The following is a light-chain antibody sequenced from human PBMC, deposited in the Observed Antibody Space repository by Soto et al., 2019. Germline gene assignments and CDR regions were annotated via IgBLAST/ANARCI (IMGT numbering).Light chain of an antibody. CDR2: EVR. CDR3: TSYTPTGALV. Sequence: QSALTQPASVSGSPGQSITVSCTGTNTDVGGYNYVSWYQHRPSKAPRLMIYEVRNRLSGVSNRFSGSKSGNTASLTISGLQSEDEADYYCTSYTPTGALVFGSGTKVTVL. V-gene: IGLV2-14*01. CDR1: NTDVGGYNY. J-gene: IGLJ6*01.